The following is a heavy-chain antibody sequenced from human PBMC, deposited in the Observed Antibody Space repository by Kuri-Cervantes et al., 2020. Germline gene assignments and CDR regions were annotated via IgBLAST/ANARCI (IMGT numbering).Heavy chain of an antibody. CDR1: GYSISSGYY. CDR2: IYHSGST. CDR3: AGREAKRTITAMATVDI. D-gene: IGHD5-18*01. J-gene: IGHJ3*02. V-gene: IGHV4-38-2*01. Sequence: GSLRLSCAVSGYSISSGYYWGWIRQPPGKGLEWIGSIYHSGSTYYNPSLKSRVTISVDTSKNQFSLKLSSVTAADTAVYYCAGREAKRTITAMATVDIWGQGTMVTVSS.